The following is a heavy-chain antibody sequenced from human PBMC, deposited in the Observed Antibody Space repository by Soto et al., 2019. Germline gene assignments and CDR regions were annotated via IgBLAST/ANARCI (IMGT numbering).Heavy chain of an antibody. CDR2: IIPIFGTA. D-gene: IGHD2-2*02. J-gene: IGHJ6*02. CDR3: ARGEFRDAILHYYYGMDV. V-gene: IGHV1-69*06. Sequence: SVKVSCKASGGTFSSYAISWVRQAPGQGLEWMGGIIPIFGTANYAQKFQGRVTITADKSTSTAYMELSSLRSEGTAVYYCARGEFRDAILHYYYGMDVLGQGTTVTVSS. CDR1: GGTFSSYA.